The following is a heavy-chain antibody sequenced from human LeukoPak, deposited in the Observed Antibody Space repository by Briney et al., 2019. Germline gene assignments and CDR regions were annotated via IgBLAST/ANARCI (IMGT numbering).Heavy chain of an antibody. CDR3: ASLLGFYYFDY. CDR2: IYSGGST. CDR1: GFTVSSNY. J-gene: IGHJ4*02. Sequence: GGSLRLSCAASGFTVSSNYMSWVRQAPGKGLEWVSVIYSGGSTYYADSVKGRFTISRDNSKNTVYLQMNSLRAEDTAVYYCASLLGFYYFDYWGQGTLVTVSS. V-gene: IGHV3-53*01. D-gene: IGHD3-3*01.